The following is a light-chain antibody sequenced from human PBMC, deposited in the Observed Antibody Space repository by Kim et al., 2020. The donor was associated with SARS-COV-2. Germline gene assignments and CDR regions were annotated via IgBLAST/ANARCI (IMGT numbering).Light chain of an antibody. CDR3: QQYGSSPWT. J-gene: IGKJ1*01. V-gene: IGKV3-20*01. CDR1: QSVSSSY. CDR2: GAS. Sequence: LSPGERATLSCRASQSVSSSYLAWYQQKPGQAPRLLIYGASSRATGIPDRFSGSGSGTDFTLTISRLEPEDFAVYYCQQYGSSPWTFGQGTKVEIK.